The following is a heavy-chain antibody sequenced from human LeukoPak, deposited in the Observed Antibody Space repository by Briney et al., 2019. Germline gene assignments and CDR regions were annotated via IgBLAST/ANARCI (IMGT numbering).Heavy chain of an antibody. CDR2: ISYDGSNK. D-gene: IGHD4-23*01. J-gene: IGHJ4*02. V-gene: IGHV3-30*18. CDR3: AKDPTAGWGYGGNRHYFDY. Sequence: GRSLRLSCAASGFTFSSYGMHWVRQAPGKGLGWVAVISYDGSNKYYADSVKGRFTISRDNSKNTLYLQMNSLRAEDTAVYYCAKDPTAGWGYGGNRHYFDYWGQGTLVTVSS. CDR1: GFTFSSYG.